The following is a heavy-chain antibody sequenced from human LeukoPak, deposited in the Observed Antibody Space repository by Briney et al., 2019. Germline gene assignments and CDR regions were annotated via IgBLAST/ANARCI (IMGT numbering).Heavy chain of an antibody. CDR1: GYSFTSYW. CDR3: ARLGGYGSGSMGYYYYGMDV. Sequence: GESLKISCKGSGYSFTSYWIGWVRQMPGKGLEWMGIIYPGDSDTRYSPSFQGQVTISAYKSISTAYLQWSSLKASDTAMYYCARLGGYGSGSMGYYYYGMDVWGKGTTVTVSS. J-gene: IGHJ6*04. D-gene: IGHD3-10*01. CDR2: IYPGDSDT. V-gene: IGHV5-51*01.